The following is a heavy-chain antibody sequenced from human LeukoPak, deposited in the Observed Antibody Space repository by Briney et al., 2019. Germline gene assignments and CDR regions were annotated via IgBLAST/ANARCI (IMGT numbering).Heavy chain of an antibody. CDR3: ARTRYSSGWPEYFQD. J-gene: IGHJ1*01. CDR1: GFSLSTSGRC. D-gene: IGHD6-19*01. V-gene: IGHV2-70*11. Sequence: SGPTLVNPTQTLTLTCTFSGFSLSTSGRCVSWIRQPPGKALEWLARIDWDDDQYYITSLKTRLTISKDTSKNQVVLTMPNMDPVDTATYYCARTRYSSGWPEYFQDWGQGPLVTVSS. CDR2: IDWDDDQ.